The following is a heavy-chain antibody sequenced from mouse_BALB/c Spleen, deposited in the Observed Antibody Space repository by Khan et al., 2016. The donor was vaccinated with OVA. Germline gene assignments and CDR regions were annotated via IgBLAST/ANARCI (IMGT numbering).Heavy chain of an antibody. V-gene: IGHV3-8*02. J-gene: IGHJ3*01. D-gene: IGHD2-14*01. CDR2: MIYSGYT. CDR1: GDSITSGF. CDR3: ARPTYRYAFAY. Sequence: EVQLQESGPGLVQPSQTLSLTCSVTGDSITSGFWSWIRKFPGNKLEYMGYMIYSGYTYYNPSLKSRFSITRHTSKNQYYLQLNSVTTEDTATYYCARPTYRYAFAYWGQGTLVTVSA.